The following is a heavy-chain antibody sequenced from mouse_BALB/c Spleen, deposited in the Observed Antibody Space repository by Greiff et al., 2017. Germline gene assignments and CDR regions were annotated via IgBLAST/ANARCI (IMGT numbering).Heavy chain of an antibody. Sequence: VMLVESGPGLAAPSQSLSITCTVSGFSLTSYGVHWVRQPPGKGLEWLGVIWAGGSTNYNSALMSRLSISKDNSKSQVFLKMNSLQTDDTAMYYCARDRDSYYYRYDAMDYWGQGTSVTVSS. D-gene: IGHD2-14*01. J-gene: IGHJ4*01. CDR2: IWAGGST. CDR1: GFSLTSYG. V-gene: IGHV2-9*02. CDR3: ARDRDSYYYRYDAMDY.